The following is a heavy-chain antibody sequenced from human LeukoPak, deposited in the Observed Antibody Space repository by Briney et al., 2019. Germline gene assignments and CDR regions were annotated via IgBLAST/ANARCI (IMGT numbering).Heavy chain of an antibody. V-gene: IGHV3-23*01. Sequence: PGGSLRLSCAASGFTFSAYAMSWARQVPGKGLEWVSAITGGGGSTYHADSAKGRFTVSRDNSENTLYLQMNSLRAEDTAVYYCAKAGASSSISGGGFEYWGQGTLVTVSS. CDR3: AKAGASSSISGGGFEY. CDR1: GFTFSAYA. CDR2: ITGGGGST. J-gene: IGHJ4*02. D-gene: IGHD6-19*01.